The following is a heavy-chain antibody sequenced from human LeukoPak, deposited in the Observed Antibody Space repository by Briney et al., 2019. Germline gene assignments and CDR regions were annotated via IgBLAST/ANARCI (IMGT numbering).Heavy chain of an antibody. CDR3: AGATLRYRGFDL. D-gene: IGHD3-9*01. J-gene: IGHJ2*01. CDR2: IYYSGST. Sequence: SETLSLTCTVSGGSISSYYWSWIRQPPGKGLEWIGYIYYSGSTNYNPSLKSRVTIPVDTSKNQFSLKLSSVTAADTAVYYCAGATLRYRGFDLWGRGTLVTVSS. V-gene: IGHV4-59*01. CDR1: GGSISSYY.